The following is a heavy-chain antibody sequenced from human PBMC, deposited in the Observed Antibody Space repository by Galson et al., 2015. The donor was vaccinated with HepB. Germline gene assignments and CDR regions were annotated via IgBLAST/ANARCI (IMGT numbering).Heavy chain of an antibody. D-gene: IGHD1-26*01. Sequence: SLRLSCAASGFTFSNFYMTWIRQAPGKGLEWVSYISRTSSYTNYADSVKGRFTISRDNAKNSLYLQMNSLRVEDTAVYYCARAQGWELLHGAFEVWGQGTLVAVSS. V-gene: IGHV3-11*06. J-gene: IGHJ3*01. CDR2: ISRTSSYT. CDR1: GFTFSNFY. CDR3: ARAQGWELLHGAFEV.